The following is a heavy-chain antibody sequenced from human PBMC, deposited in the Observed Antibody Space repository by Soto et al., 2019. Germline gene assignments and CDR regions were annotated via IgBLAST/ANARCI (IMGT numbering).Heavy chain of an antibody. CDR1: GGSIISYY. D-gene: IGHD3-22*01. Sequence: SETLSLTCTVSGGSIISYYWSWIRQPPGKGLEWIGYIYYSGSTNYNPSLKSRVTISVDTSKNQFSLKLSSVTAADTAVYYCARYLIGMTMNPRGWFDPWGQGTLVTVSS. CDR2: IYYSGST. CDR3: ARYLIGMTMNPRGWFDP. V-gene: IGHV4-59*12. J-gene: IGHJ5*02.